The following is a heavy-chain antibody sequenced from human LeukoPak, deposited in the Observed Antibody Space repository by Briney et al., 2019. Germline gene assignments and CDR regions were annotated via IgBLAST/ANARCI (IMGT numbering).Heavy chain of an antibody. CDR2: INHSGST. J-gene: IGHJ4*02. D-gene: IGHD2-15*01. Sequence: PSGTLSLTCAVYGGSFSGYYWSWIRQPPGKGLEWIGEINHSGSTNYNPSLKSRIIISVDTSKNQFSLKLSSVTAADTAVYYCARGRRGGPFDYWGQGTLVTVSS. V-gene: IGHV4-34*01. CDR1: GGSFSGYY. CDR3: ARGRRGGPFDY.